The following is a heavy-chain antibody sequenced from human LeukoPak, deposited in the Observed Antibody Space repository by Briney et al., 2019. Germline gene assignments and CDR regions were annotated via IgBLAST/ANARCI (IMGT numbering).Heavy chain of an antibody. CDR3: ARRSNNAFDI. V-gene: IGHV4-30-4*01. CDR2: IYYSGST. CDR1: GASISSGDYY. J-gene: IGHJ3*02. Sequence: SQTLSLTCTVSGASISSGDYYWSWLRQPPGKGPEWIGYIYYSGSTYYNPSLNSRVAISVDTSKNQFSLKLSSVTAADTAVYYCARRSNNAFDIWGQGTMVTVSS.